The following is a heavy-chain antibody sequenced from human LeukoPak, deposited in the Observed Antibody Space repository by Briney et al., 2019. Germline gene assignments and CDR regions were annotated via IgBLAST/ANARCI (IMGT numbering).Heavy chain of an antibody. CDR3: ARENRLGYCSSTSCYYYYYMDV. J-gene: IGHJ6*03. D-gene: IGHD2-2*01. CDR1: GYTFTGYW. Sequence: ASVKVSCKASGYTFTGYWIHWVRHAPGQGFEWMGWINPNNGGTNYAQKFQGRVTMTRDTSISTAYMELSRLRSDDTAVYYCARENRLGYCSSTSCYYYYYMDVWGKGTTVTISS. V-gene: IGHV1-2*02. CDR2: INPNNGGT.